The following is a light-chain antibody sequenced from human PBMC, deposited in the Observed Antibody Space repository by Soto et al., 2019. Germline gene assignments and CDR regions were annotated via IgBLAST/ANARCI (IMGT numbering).Light chain of an antibody. CDR2: DAS. J-gene: IGKJ1*01. Sequence: EIVLTQSPGTLSLSPGARATLSCRASQSVSSSYLAWYQQKPGQAPRLLIYDASNRATGIPARFSGSGSGTDFTLTISSLEPEDFAVYYCQQRSNWPQTFGQGTKVDI. CDR1: QSVSSSY. CDR3: QQRSNWPQT. V-gene: IGKV3D-20*02.